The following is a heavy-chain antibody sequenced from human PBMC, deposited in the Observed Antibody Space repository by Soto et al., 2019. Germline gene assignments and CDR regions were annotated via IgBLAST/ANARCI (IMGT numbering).Heavy chain of an antibody. CDR2: IYYSGST. CDR1: GGSISSYY. D-gene: IGHD6-13*01. V-gene: IGHV4-59*01. J-gene: IGHJ4*02. Sequence: PSETLSLTCTVSGGSISSYYWSWIRQPPGKGLEWIGYIYYSGSTNYIPSLKSRVTISVDTSMNQFSLKLSSVTAADTAVYYCARTPYSSIWYREGYFDYWGQGTLVTVSS. CDR3: ARTPYSSIWYREGYFDY.